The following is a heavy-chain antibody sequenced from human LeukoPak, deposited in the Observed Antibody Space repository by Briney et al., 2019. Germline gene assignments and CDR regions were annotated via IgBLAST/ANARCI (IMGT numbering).Heavy chain of an antibody. V-gene: IGHV1-2*02. J-gene: IGHJ3*02. Sequence: ASVKVSCKASAYTFTGYYIHWVRQAPGQGLEWMGWINPNSGGTNYAQKFQGRVTMTRDTSISTAYMELSRLRSDDTAVYYCAREGAYYDSSEDAFDIWGQGTMVTVSS. D-gene: IGHD3-22*01. CDR3: AREGAYYDSSEDAFDI. CDR2: INPNSGGT. CDR1: AYTFTGYY.